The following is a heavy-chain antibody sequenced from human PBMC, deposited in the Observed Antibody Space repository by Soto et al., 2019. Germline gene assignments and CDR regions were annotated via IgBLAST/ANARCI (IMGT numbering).Heavy chain of an antibody. V-gene: IGHV3-30*04. Sequence: QVQLVESGGGVVQPGRSLRLSCAASGFTFSSYAMHWVRQAPGKGLEWVAVISYDGRNKYYADSVKGRFTIYRDNSKNTLYLQMNSLRAEDTAVYYCARDQYSSSWYRPFNGMDVWGQGTTVTVSS. CDR1: GFTFSSYA. D-gene: IGHD6-13*01. J-gene: IGHJ6*02. CDR2: ISYDGRNK. CDR3: ARDQYSSSWYRPFNGMDV.